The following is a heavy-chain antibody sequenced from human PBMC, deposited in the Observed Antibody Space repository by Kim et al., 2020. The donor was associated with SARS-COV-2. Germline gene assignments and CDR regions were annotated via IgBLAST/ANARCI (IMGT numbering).Heavy chain of an antibody. CDR3: AKDIFQTGASFEY. D-gene: IGHD7-27*01. Sequence: GYADSVKGRFTISRDNAKNPLYLQMNSLRAEDTALYYCAKDIFQTGASFEYWGQGTLVTVSS. J-gene: IGHJ4*02. V-gene: IGHV3-9*01.